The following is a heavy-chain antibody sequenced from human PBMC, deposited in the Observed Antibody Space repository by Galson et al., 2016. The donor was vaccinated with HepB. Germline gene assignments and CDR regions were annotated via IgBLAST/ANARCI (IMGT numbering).Heavy chain of an antibody. V-gene: IGHV1-18*01. Sequence: SVKVFCKASGYTFTTSGISWVRQAPGQGLEWMGWISTYSGNTKYTQKFPGGLTLTTDQSTTTAYLELRSLRFDDTALYYCARDVQYRFDPWGQGTLVTVSS. CDR3: ARDVQYRFDP. J-gene: IGHJ5*02. D-gene: IGHD2/OR15-2a*01. CDR2: ISTYSGNT. CDR1: GYTFTTSG.